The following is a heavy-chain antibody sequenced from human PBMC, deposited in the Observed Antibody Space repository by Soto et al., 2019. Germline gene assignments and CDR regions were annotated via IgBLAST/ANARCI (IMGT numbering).Heavy chain of an antibody. D-gene: IGHD6-6*01. CDR2: IWYDGSNK. J-gene: IGHJ6*02. V-gene: IGHV3-33*01. Sequence: GGSLRLSCAASGFTFSSYGMHWVRQAPGKGLEWVAVIWYDGSNKYYADSVKGRFTISRDNSKNTLYLQMNSLRAEDTAVYYCARGMIAAPNYYYYYGMDVWGQGTTVTVSS. CDR1: GFTFSSYG. CDR3: ARGMIAAPNYYYYYGMDV.